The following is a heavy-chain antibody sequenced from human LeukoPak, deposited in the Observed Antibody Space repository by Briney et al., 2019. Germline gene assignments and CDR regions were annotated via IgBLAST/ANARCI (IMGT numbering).Heavy chain of an antibody. CDR2: ISGGGCRT. CDR3: AKDTYSYGYKCFDY. CDR1: GLTLSRYA. Sequence: GASESLFCAPSGLTLSRYAMRWPRHPRGKGREGVSAISGGGCRTYYADSVKGRFTISRDNDKNTRYLQMNSLRAEDTGVYYCAKDTYSYGYKCFDYWGQGTLVTVSS. D-gene: IGHD5-18*01. J-gene: IGHJ4*02. V-gene: IGHV3-23*01.